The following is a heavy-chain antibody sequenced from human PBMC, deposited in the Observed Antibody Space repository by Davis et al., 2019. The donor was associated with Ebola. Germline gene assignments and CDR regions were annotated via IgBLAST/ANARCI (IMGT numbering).Heavy chain of an antibody. CDR1: GGSISSYY. J-gene: IGHJ6*02. CDR2: IYTSGST. D-gene: IGHD3-3*01. V-gene: IGHV4-4*07. Sequence: PSETLSLTCTVSGGSISSYYRSWIRQPAGKGLEWIGRIYTSGSTNYNPSLKSRVTMSVDTSKNQFSLKLSSVTAADTAVYYCARPRSLRLEWLASSSYGMDVWGQGTTVTVSS. CDR3: ARPRSLRLEWLASSSYGMDV.